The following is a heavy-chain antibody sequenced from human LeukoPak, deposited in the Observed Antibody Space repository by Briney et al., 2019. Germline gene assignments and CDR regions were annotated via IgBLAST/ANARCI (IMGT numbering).Heavy chain of an antibody. CDR3: ARDSSSGVDWFDP. V-gene: IGHV3-33*08. Sequence: GGSLRLSCAASGFTFSSYAMHWVRQAPGKGLEWVAVIWYDGSNKYYADSVKGRFTISRDNSKNTLYLQMNSLRAEDTAVYYCARDSSSGVDWFDPWGQGTLVTVSS. CDR1: GFTFSSYA. D-gene: IGHD6-6*01. CDR2: IWYDGSNK. J-gene: IGHJ5*02.